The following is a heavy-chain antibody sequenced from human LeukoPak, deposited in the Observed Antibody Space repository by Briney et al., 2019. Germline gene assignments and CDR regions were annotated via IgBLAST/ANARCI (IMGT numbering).Heavy chain of an antibody. CDR3: VRNGGSLDY. V-gene: IGHV3-7*01. CDR2: IDQEGSAK. D-gene: IGHD3-10*01. CDR1: GFTFSGHW. J-gene: IGHJ4*02. Sequence: GGSLRLSCAASGFTFSGHWMSWVRQAPGKGPEWVANIDQEGSAKNYVDSVKGRFSISRDNAKNSLILQMNSLRDEDTAVYYCVRNGGSLDYWGQGTLVTVSS.